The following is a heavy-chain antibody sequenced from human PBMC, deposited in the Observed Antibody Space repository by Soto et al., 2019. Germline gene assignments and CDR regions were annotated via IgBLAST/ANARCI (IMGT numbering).Heavy chain of an antibody. J-gene: IGHJ3*02. D-gene: IGHD7-27*01. CDR2: IYYSGST. CDR1: GGSISSGGYY. V-gene: IGHV4-31*03. Sequence: QVQLQESGPGLVKPSQTLSLTCTVSGGSISSGGYYWSWIRQHPGKGLEWIGYIYYSGSTYYNPSLKSRVTISEDTAKNQFSLKLSSVTAADTAVYYCARDGVYKDLGIHRPLEIWRQVTMVTLSS. CDR3: ARDGVYKDLGIHRPLEI.